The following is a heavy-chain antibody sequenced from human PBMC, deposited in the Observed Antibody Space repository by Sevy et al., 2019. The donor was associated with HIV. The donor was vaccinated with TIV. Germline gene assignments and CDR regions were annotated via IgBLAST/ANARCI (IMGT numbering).Heavy chain of an antibody. Sequence: SETLSLTCTVSGGSVSSGSNYWSWIRQPPGKGLEWIGYIYYSGSTNYNPSLKSRVTISVDTSKNQFSLKLSSVTAADTAVYYCARAVAAACIFLDYWGQGTLVTVSS. J-gene: IGHJ4*02. CDR3: ARAVAAACIFLDY. CDR2: IYYSGST. V-gene: IGHV4-61*01. D-gene: IGHD6-13*01. CDR1: GGSVSSGSNY.